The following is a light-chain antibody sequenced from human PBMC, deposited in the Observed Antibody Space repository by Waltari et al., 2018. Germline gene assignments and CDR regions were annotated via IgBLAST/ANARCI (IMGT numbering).Light chain of an antibody. CDR2: DVN. V-gene: IGLV2-11*01. CDR1: RSDVGGYDS. J-gene: IGLJ1*01. Sequence: QSALTQPRSVSGSPGQSVTIPCPGTRSDVGGYDSVSWYQQHPGKAPKLMIYDVNKRPSGVPDRLSGSKSGNTAFLTISGLQGEDEADYYCCSFAGSPPYVFGTGTKVTVL. CDR3: CSFAGSPPYV.